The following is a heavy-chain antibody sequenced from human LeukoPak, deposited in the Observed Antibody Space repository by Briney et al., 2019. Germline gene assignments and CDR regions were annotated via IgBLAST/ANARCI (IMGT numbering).Heavy chain of an antibody. J-gene: IGHJ6*03. Sequence: PSQTLSLTCTVSGGSISSGNYYWSWIRQPAGKGLEWIGRIYTSGSTNYNPSLKSRVTISVDTSKNQFSLKLNSVTAADTAVYYCARDSSITIFGVVIPAYYMDVWGKGTTVTVSS. V-gene: IGHV4-61*02. CDR1: GGSISSGNYY. CDR3: ARDSSITIFGVVIPAYYMDV. CDR2: IYTSGST. D-gene: IGHD3-3*01.